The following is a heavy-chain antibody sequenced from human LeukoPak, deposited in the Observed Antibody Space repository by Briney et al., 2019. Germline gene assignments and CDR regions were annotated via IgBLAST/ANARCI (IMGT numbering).Heavy chain of an antibody. CDR1: GGSISGSY. D-gene: IGHD6-19*01. J-gene: IGHJ5*02. V-gene: IGHV4-4*07. CDR3: ARDFGFGSA. CDR2: IFTSGTT. Sequence: PSETLSLTCTVSGGSISGSYWSWIRQPAGKGLEWIGRIFTSGTTEYNPSLKSRVTMSVDTSKNQFSLKLTSVTAADTAVYYCARDFGFGSAWGQGALVTVSS.